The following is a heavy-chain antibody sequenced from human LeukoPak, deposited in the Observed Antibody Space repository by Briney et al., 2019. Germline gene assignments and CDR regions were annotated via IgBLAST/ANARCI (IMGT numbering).Heavy chain of an antibody. Sequence: SVKVSCKASGYTFTGYYMHWVRQAPGQGLEWMGRIIPIFGTANYAQKFQGRVTVTTDESTSTAYMELSSLRSEDTAVYYCARGGYYDSSGYSSFDYWGQGTLVTVSS. J-gene: IGHJ4*02. CDR2: IIPIFGTA. CDR1: GYTFTGYY. D-gene: IGHD3-22*01. CDR3: ARGGYYDSSGYSSFDY. V-gene: IGHV1-69*05.